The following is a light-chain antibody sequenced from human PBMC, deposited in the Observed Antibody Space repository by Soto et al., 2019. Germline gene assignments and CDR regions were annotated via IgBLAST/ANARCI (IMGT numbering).Light chain of an antibody. V-gene: IGKV1-12*01. CDR2: ITS. CDR3: QQANSFPFT. Sequence: DIQMTQSPSSVSASVGDRVTITCRASQGINNWLAWYQQKPGKAPKLLIYITSRLQSGVPSRFSGIGSGADFTLTISSLQPEDAATYYCQQANSFPFTFGPGTIVAIK. CDR1: QGINNW. J-gene: IGKJ3*01.